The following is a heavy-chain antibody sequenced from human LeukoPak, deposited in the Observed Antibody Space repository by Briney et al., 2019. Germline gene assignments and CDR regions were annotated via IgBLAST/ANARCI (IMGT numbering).Heavy chain of an antibody. D-gene: IGHD3-22*01. CDR3: AKDASMIVALFDY. CDR1: GFTLSRHA. J-gene: IGHJ4*02. Sequence: GGSLRLSCAASGFTLSRHAIRWGRPAPVTGLDCVALISYDGSNKYYADSVKGRFTISRDNSKNTLYLQMNSLRAEDTAVYYCAKDASMIVALFDYWGQGTLVTVSS. CDR2: ISYDGSNK. V-gene: IGHV3-30*04.